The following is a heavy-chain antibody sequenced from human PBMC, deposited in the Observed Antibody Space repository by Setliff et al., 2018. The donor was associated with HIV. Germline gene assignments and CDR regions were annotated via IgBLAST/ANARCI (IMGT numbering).Heavy chain of an antibody. V-gene: IGHV3-48*04. CDR1: GLRFSAYA. J-gene: IGHJ4*02. D-gene: IGHD3-22*01. CDR3: ARQQAMIDPETLRAPLDY. CDR2: ISSSSSTI. Sequence: GGSPRLSCTASGLRFSAYAMSWVRQAPGKGLEWVSYISSSSSTIYYADSVKGRFTISRDNAKNSLYLQMNSLRAEDTAVYYCARQQAMIDPETLRAPLDYWGQGTLVTVSS.